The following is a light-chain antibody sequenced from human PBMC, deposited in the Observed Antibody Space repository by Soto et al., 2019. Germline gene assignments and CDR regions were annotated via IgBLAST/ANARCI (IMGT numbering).Light chain of an antibody. Sequence: QSVLTQPASVSGSPGQSITISCTGTSSDVGGYNYVSWYQQHPGKAPKLMIYEVSNRPSGVSNRFSGSKSGNTASLTISGLQAEDEADYYCSSYTSSSGVFGGWTKLTVL. V-gene: IGLV2-14*01. CDR1: SSDVGGYNY. CDR2: EVS. CDR3: SSYTSSSGV. J-gene: IGLJ3*02.